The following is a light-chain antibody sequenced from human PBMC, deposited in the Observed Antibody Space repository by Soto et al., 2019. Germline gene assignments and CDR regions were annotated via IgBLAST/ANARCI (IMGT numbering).Light chain of an antibody. V-gene: IGKV1-5*03. Sequence: DIHMTQSPSSLSASVGDRVTITCQASQDISNYLNWYQQKPGKAPKLLIFKASSLESGVPSRFSGSGSGTELTLTINSLQADDFATYYCQQHNSFSITFGQGTRLE. CDR2: KAS. CDR3: QQHNSFSIT. J-gene: IGKJ5*01. CDR1: QDISNY.